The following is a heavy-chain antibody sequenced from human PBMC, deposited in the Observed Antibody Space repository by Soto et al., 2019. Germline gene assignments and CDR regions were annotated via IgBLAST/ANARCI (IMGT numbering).Heavy chain of an antibody. Sequence: SDTLSLTCAVYRRSFIGSYWSCMSQPPGKGLEWIGEINHSGSTNYNPSLKSRVTISVDTSKNQFSLKLSSVTAADTAVYYCARRAVVATGSYYYYMDVWGKGTTVT. CDR2: INHSGST. J-gene: IGHJ6*03. CDR1: RRSFIGSY. CDR3: ARRAVVATGSYYYYMDV. D-gene: IGHD5-12*01. V-gene: IGHV4-34*01.